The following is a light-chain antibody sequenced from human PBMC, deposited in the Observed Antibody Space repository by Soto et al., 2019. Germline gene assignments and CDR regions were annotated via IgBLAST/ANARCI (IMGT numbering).Light chain of an antibody. CDR2: GAS. Sequence: EIVMTQSPATLCVSPGERATLSCRASQSVSSNLAWYQQKPGQDPRLLIYGASTRANGIQARFSGSGYGTEFTLTISSLQPEDVATYYCQKGGTFGQGTKVDI. V-gene: IGKV3-15*01. CDR3: QKGGT. CDR1: QSVSSN. J-gene: IGKJ1*01.